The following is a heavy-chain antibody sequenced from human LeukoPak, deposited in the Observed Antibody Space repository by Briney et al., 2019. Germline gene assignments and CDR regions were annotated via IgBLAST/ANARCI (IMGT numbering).Heavy chain of an antibody. V-gene: IGHV1-69*15. CDR3: ARKLPLGGNWFDP. CDR2: IIPISGTT. CDR1: GGTFTSYA. Sequence: GSSVKVSCKTSGGTFTSYAITWVRQALGQGLEWMGKIIPISGTTNYAQKFQGRVTFTADESTSTAYMELSSLRSEDTALYYCARKLPLGGNWFDPWGQGTLVTVSS. J-gene: IGHJ5*02. D-gene: IGHD1-26*01.